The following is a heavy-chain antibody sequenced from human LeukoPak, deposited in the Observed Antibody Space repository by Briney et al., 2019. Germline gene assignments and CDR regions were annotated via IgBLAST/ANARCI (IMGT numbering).Heavy chain of an antibody. CDR3: ARVVVVAATGRDYYYYGMAV. D-gene: IGHD2-15*01. V-gene: IGHV4-59*01. CDR2: IYYSGST. Sequence: SETLSLTCTVSGGSISSYYWSWIRQPPGKGLEWIGYIYYSGSTNYNPSLKSRVTISVDSSETQFSLKLSSVTAADTAVYYCARVVVVAATGRDYYYYGMAVGSQGCTVTASS. J-gene: IGHJ6*02. CDR1: GGSISSYY.